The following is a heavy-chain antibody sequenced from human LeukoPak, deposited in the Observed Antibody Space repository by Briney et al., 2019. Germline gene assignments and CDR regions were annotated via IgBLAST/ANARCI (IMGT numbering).Heavy chain of an antibody. CDR1: GYSISSGYY. D-gene: IGHD5-12*01. CDR2: MFHSGST. V-gene: IGHV4-38-2*01. J-gene: IGHJ4*02. Sequence: PSETLSLXCAVSGYSISSGYYWGWIRQPPGKGLEWIGSMFHSGSTYYNPSLKSRVTISVDTSKNHFSLKLNSVTAADTAVYYCARSLSRAYSGFRVSPFDYWGQGTLVTVSS. CDR3: ARSLSRAYSGFRVSPFDY.